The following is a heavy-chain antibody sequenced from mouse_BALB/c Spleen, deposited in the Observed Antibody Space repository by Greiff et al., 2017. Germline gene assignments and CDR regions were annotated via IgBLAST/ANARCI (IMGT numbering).Heavy chain of an antibody. CDR2: IDPANGNT. J-gene: IGHJ2*01. CDR1: GFNIKDTY. V-gene: IGHV14-3*02. Sequence: VQLQQSGAELVKPGASVKLSCTASGFNIKDTYMHWVKQRPEQGLEWIGRIDPANGNTKYDPKFQGKATITADTSSNTAYLQLSSLTSEDTAVYYCARGFITTVVGENWGQGTTLTVSS. CDR3: ARGFITTVVGEN. D-gene: IGHD1-1*01.